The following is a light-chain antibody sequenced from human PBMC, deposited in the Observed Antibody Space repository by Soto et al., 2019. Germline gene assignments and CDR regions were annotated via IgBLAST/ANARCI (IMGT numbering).Light chain of an antibody. J-gene: IGKJ5*01. CDR1: QSLVHRDGNTY. V-gene: IGKV2-30*02. CDR3: MQGSHWPPIT. Sequence: EVVVTQYPLSLPVTLGQAASISCSSSQSLVHRDGNTYLSWFRQRPGQSPRRLIYKVSNREAGVPDRFSGSGSGTDFTPKISRVEAEDVGLYYCMQGSHWPPITFGQGTRLEIK. CDR2: KVS.